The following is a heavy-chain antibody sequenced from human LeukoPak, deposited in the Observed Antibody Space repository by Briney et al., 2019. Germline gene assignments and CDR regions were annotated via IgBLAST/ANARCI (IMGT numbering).Heavy chain of an antibody. J-gene: IGHJ6*03. D-gene: IGHD6-19*01. CDR2: INHSGST. CDR3: ARETKGEQWLVFAYYYYMDV. Sequence: SETLSLTCAVYGGSFRGYSWTWIRQSPGKGLEWIGEINHSGSTNYNPSLKSRVTISVDSSKNQFSLRLSSVTAADTAVYYCARETKGEQWLVFAYYYYMDVWGKGTTVTISS. CDR1: GGSFRGYS. V-gene: IGHV4-34*01.